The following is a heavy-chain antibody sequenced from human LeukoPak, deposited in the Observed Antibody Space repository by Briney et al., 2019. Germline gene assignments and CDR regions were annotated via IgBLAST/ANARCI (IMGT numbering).Heavy chain of an antibody. D-gene: IGHD3-16*01. J-gene: IGHJ4*02. Sequence: GGSPRLSCAASGFTFSDYCMSWVRQAPGKGLEWVSSIRASGGNTYYTGSVKGRLTISRDNSRNTVYLQITSLRADDTAVYYCAKDEKTGSLVSPWDYWGQGTLVTVSS. CDR2: IRASGGNT. CDR3: AKDEKTGSLVSPWDY. V-gene: IGHV3-23*01. CDR1: GFTFSDYC.